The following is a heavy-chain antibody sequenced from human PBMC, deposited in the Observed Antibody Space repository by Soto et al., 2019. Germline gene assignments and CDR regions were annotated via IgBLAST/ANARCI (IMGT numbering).Heavy chain of an antibody. J-gene: IGHJ4*02. CDR2: IYYSGST. CDR3: ARDTRYYDSSGENYYYFDY. CDR1: GGSISSGGYY. Sequence: QVQLQESGPGLVKPSQTLSLTCTVSGGSISSGGYYWSWIRQHPGKGLEWIGYIYYSGSTYYNPSLKSRFTISVDTSKNQFSLKLSSVTAADTAVYYCARDTRYYDSSGENYYYFDYWGQGTLVTVSS. V-gene: IGHV4-31*03. D-gene: IGHD3-22*01.